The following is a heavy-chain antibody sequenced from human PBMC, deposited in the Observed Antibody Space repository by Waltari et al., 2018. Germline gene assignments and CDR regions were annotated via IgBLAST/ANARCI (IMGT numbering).Heavy chain of an antibody. V-gene: IGHV4-59*01. CDR2: INYSGST. CDR1: GGSISSYY. Sequence: QVQLQESGPGLVKPSETLSLTCTVSGGSISSYYWSWIRQPPGKGLEVIWYINYSGSTTYNPSLKIRVTISVDTSKNQFSLKLSAVTAADTAVYYCARRGRGYYFDYWGQGTLVTVSS. J-gene: IGHJ4*02. D-gene: IGHD2-15*01. CDR3: ARRGRGYYFDY.